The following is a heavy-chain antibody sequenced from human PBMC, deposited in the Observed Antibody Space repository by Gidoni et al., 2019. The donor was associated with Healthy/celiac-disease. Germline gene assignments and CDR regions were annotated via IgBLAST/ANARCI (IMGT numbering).Heavy chain of an antibody. V-gene: IGHV4-39*07. CDR1: GGSISSSSYY. CDR2: IYYSGST. CDR3: ARDRGRDIVVVPAAYYYYYGMDV. Sequence: QLQLQESGPGLVKPSETLSLTCTVPGGSISSSSYYWGWSRQPPGKGLEWIGSIYYSGSTYYNPSLKSRVTISVDTSKNQFSLKLSSVTAADTAVYYCARDRGRDIVVVPAAYYYYYGMDVWGQGTTVTVSS. D-gene: IGHD2-2*01. J-gene: IGHJ6*02.